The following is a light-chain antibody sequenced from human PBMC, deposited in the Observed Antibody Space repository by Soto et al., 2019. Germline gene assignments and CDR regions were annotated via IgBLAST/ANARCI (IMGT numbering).Light chain of an antibody. CDR3: QHYAGGSRIT. Sequence: EIVLTQSPGTLSLSPGERATLSCRASQSVSSSYLAWYQQKPGQAPRLLIYGASSRATGIPDRFSGSGSGTDFTLTISRLEPEDFALYYCQHYAGGSRITFGQGTRLENK. CDR2: GAS. V-gene: IGKV3-20*01. J-gene: IGKJ5*01. CDR1: QSVSSSY.